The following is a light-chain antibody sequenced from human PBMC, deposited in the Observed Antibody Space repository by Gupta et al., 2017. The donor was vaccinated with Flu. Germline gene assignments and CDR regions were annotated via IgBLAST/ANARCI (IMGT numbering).Light chain of an antibody. CDR2: LGS. CDR1: QSFLHSNGYNY. V-gene: IGKV2-28*01. Sequence: VVTQSPLSLPVTPGEPASISCRSTQSFLHSNGYNYLDWYLQKPGQSPQLLIFLGSYRAFGVPDRFSGSGSGTDFTLKISRVDAEDVVVYFCMQALQTPFTFGHGTKVDIK. CDR3: MQALQTPFT. J-gene: IGKJ3*01.